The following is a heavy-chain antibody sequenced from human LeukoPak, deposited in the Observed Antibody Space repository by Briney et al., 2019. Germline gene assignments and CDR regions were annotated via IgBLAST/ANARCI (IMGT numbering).Heavy chain of an antibody. CDR2: IKQDGSEI. CDR3: VRDKLTGASRLDY. V-gene: IGHV3-7*03. D-gene: IGHD7-27*01. Sequence: PGGSLRLSCAASGFTFSNYWMSWVRQAPGKELEWVANIKQDGSEIYYVDSVKGRFTISRGNAKNSLYLQMNSLRAEDTAVYYCVRDKLTGASRLDYWGQGTLLTVSS. J-gene: IGHJ4*02. CDR1: GFTFSNYW.